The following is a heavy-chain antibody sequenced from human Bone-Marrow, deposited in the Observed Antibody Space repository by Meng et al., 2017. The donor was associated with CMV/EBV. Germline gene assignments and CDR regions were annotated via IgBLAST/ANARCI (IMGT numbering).Heavy chain of an antibody. CDR1: GFTFRSYE. CDR2: ISSGGATM. V-gene: IGHV3-48*03. CDR3: ARDATLRSDHVYFDS. J-gene: IGHJ4*02. D-gene: IGHD3-3*01. Sequence: GESLKISCEASGFTFRSYEMNWVRQAPGEGLEWLSYISSGGATMHYADSVKGRFTISRDNAKDSLYLQMNGLTADDTAVYFCARDATLRSDHVYFDSWGLGTLVTVSS.